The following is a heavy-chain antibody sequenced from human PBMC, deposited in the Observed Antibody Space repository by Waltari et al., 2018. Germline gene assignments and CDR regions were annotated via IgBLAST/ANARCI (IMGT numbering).Heavy chain of an antibody. CDR1: GGSFSGYY. J-gene: IGHJ4*02. D-gene: IGHD6-6*01. Sequence: QVQLQQWGAGLLKPSETLSLTCAVYGGSFSGYYWSWIRQPPGKGLEWIGEINHSGSTNYNPSLKSRVTISVDTSKNQFSLKLSSVTAADMAVYYCASGSGSSSSGGEFDYWGQGTLVTVSS. CDR3: ASGSGSSSSGGEFDY. V-gene: IGHV4-34*01. CDR2: INHSGST.